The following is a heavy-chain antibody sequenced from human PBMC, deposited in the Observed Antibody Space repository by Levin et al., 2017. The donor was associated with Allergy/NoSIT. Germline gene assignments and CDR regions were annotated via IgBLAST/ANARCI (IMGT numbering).Heavy chain of an antibody. V-gene: IGHV4-59*08. J-gene: IGHJ4*02. D-gene: IGHD1-14*01. CDR3: ARHAPGYYDS. CDR2: IYSSGST. Sequence: GSLRLSCTVSGGSLNSYYWSWIRQSPEKGLEWIGFIYSSGSTNYNPSLKSRVAISVDPSQNQISLRLNSVTAEDTAVYYCARHAPGYYDSWGQGTLVTVSS. CDR1: GGSLNSYY.